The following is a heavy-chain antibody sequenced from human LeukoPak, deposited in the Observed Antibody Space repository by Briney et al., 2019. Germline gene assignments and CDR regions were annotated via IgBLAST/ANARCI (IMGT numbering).Heavy chain of an antibody. Sequence: SETLSLTCTVSGGSISSYYWSCIRQPPGKGLEWIGYIYYSGSTNYNPSLKSRVTISVDTSKNQFSLKLSSVTAADTAVYYCARDVRGGYYFDYWGQGTLVTVSS. V-gene: IGHV4-59*01. CDR3: ARDVRGGYYFDY. CDR1: GGSISSYY. J-gene: IGHJ4*02. D-gene: IGHD3-10*02. CDR2: IYYSGST.